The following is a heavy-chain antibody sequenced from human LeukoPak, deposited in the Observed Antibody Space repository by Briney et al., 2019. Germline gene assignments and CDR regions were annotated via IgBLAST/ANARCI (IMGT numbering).Heavy chain of an antibody. J-gene: IGHJ4*02. CDR2: IYTSGST. D-gene: IGHD3-10*01. V-gene: IGHV4-4*07. Sequence: TSSETLSLTCTVSGVSISSYYWSWIRQPAGKGLEWIGRIYTSGSTNYNPSLKSRVTMSVDTSKNQFSLKLSSVTAADTAVYYCARDRRPQSYRHSGHIFDYWGQGTLVTVSS. CDR3: ARDRRPQSYRHSGHIFDY. CDR1: GVSISSYY.